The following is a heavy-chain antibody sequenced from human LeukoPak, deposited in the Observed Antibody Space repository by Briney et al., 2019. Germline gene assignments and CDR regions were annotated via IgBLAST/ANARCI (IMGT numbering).Heavy chain of an antibody. D-gene: IGHD1-26*01. CDR3: ARMYSGTYGGIDY. CDR1: GGSFSGYY. V-gene: IGHV4-34*01. J-gene: IGHJ4*02. CDR2: INHSGST. Sequence: PSETLSLTCAVYGGSFSGYYWSWIRQPPGKGLEWIGEINHSGSTNYNPSLKSRVTISVDTSKNQFSLKLSAVTAADTAVYYCARMYSGTYGGIDYWGQGTLVTVSS.